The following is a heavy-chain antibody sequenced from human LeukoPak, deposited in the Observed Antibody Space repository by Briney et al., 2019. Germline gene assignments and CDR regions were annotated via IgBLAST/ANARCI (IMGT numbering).Heavy chain of an antibody. D-gene: IGHD3-22*01. CDR3: ARGSTYYYDSSGYYSGHY. V-gene: IGHV1-69*13. J-gene: IGHJ4*02. Sequence: GASVKVSCTASGGTFSSYAISWVRQAPGQGLEWMGGIIPIFGTANYAQKFQGRVTITADESTSTAYMELSSLRSEDTAVYYCARGSTYYYDSSGYYSGHYWGQGTLVTVSS. CDR1: GGTFSSYA. CDR2: IIPIFGTA.